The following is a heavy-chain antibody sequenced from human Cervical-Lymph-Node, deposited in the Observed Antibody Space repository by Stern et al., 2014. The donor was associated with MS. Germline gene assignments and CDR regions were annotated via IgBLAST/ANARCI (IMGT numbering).Heavy chain of an antibody. D-gene: IGHD6-19*01. Sequence: QVQLQQWGAGLLKPSETLSLTCAVYGGSFSGYYWSWIRQPPGKGLEWIGEINHSGSTNYNPSLKSRVTISVDPSKTQFSLKLSSVTAADTAVYYCARGAKGSVPYEWLVPFDYWGQGTLVTVSS. CDR1: GGSFSGYY. J-gene: IGHJ4*02. CDR3: ARGAKGSVPYEWLVPFDY. CDR2: INHSGST. V-gene: IGHV4-34*01.